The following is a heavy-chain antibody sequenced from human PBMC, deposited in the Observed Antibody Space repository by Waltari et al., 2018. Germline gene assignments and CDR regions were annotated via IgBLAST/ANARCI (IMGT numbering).Heavy chain of an antibody. CDR2: IDTRGST. J-gene: IGHJ3*01. CDR3: ARERSRDFDWLPNVLDV. CDR1: AGSFSGPF. D-gene: IGHD3-9*01. V-gene: IGHV4-34*02. Sequence: QVQLQQGGAGLLKPSETLSLTFTVHAGSFSGPFWPWIRQAPGKGLEWLGEIDTRGSTHYNPSFRSRVTISVDTSKNQFSLQLNSVTAADTALYYCARERSRDFDWLPNVLDVWGLGTLVTVSS.